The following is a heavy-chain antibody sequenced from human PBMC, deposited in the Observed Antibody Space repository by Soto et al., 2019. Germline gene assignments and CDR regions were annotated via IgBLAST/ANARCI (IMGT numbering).Heavy chain of an antibody. D-gene: IGHD3-16*01. J-gene: IGHJ6*03. Sequence: SETLSLTCTVSGGSISSGGYYWSWIRQHPGKGLEWIGYIYYSGSTYYNPSLKSRVTISVDTSKNQFSLKLSSVTAADTAVYYCARAPYDYIWGSKSLEGFYYYMDVWGKGTTVTVSS. CDR2: IYYSGST. CDR1: GGSISSGGYY. CDR3: ARAPYDYIWGSKSLEGFYYYMDV. V-gene: IGHV4-31*03.